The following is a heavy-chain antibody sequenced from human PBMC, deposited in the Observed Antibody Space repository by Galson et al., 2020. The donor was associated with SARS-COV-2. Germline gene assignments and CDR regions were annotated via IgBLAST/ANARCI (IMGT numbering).Heavy chain of an antibody. Sequence: GGSLRLSCAASGFTFSSYAMSWVRQAPGKGLEWVSAISGSGGSTYYADSVKGRFTISRDNSKNTLYLQMNSLRAEDTAVYYCAKDQGSSSWLKGDYFDYWGQGTLVTVSS. J-gene: IGHJ4*02. CDR2: ISGSGGST. D-gene: IGHD6-13*01. CDR3: AKDQGSSSWLKGDYFDY. CDR1: GFTFSSYA. V-gene: IGHV3-23*01.